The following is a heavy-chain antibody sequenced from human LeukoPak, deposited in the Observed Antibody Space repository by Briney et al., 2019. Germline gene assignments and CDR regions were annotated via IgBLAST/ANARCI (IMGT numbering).Heavy chain of an antibody. D-gene: IGHD1-26*01. CDR2: ISYTGST. CDR1: GGSISSYF. J-gene: IGHJ4*02. CDR3: ARRRERRRTDRFDYFDY. Sequence: SETLSLTCTVSGGSISSYFWSWFRQPPGKGLEWIGYISYTGSTNYNPSLKSRITISLDTSKNQFSLKLSSVTAADTAVYYCARRRERRRTDRFDYFDYWGQGALVAVSS. V-gene: IGHV4-59*08.